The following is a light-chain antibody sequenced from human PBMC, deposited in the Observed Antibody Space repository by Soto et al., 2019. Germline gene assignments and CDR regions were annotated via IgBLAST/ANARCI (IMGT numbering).Light chain of an antibody. CDR1: QSVSSIF. CDR2: DAS. Sequence: EIVLTQSPGTLSLSLGERATLSCRASQSVSSIFLAWYQQKPGQAPRLLIYDASTRATGIPDRFSGSGSGTDFTLTIRRLEPEDFGMYYCQQYGSVTWTFGRGTMVEI. J-gene: IGKJ1*01. V-gene: IGKV3-20*01. CDR3: QQYGSVTWT.